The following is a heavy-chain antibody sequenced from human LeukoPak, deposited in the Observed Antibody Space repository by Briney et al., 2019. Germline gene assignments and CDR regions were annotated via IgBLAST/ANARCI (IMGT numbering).Heavy chain of an antibody. J-gene: IGHJ4*02. Sequence: SQTLSLTCAISGDSVSSNSAAWNWIRQSPSRGLEWLGRTYYRSKWYNDYAVSVKSRITINPDTSKNQFSLQLNSVTPEDTAVYYFGRVSVPGSLNIVVVPAAMPEDYWGQGTLVTVSS. CDR1: GDSVSSNSAA. D-gene: IGHD2-2*01. V-gene: IGHV6-1*01. CDR3: GRVSVPGSLNIVVVPAAMPEDY. CDR2: TYYRSKWYN.